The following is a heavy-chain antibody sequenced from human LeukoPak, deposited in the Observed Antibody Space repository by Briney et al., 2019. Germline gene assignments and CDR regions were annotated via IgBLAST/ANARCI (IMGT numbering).Heavy chain of an antibody. CDR2: INPNSGGT. J-gene: IGHJ4*02. Sequence: GASVKVSCKASGYTFTGYYMHWVRQAPGQGLEWMGWINPNSGGTNYAQKFQGRVTMTRDTSISTAYMELSRLRSEDTAVYYCARDSGSGKSGWYEGGCHDYWGQGTLVTVSS. D-gene: IGHD6-19*01. V-gene: IGHV1-2*02. CDR3: ARDSGSGKSGWYEGGCHDY. CDR1: GYTFTGYY.